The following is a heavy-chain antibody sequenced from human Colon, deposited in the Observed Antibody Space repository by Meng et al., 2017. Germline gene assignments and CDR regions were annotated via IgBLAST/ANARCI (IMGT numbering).Heavy chain of an antibody. CDR2: IDHFGIS. CDR1: GGYFSGFY. J-gene: IGHJ5*02. CDR3: AAGLRHGDWFNP. Sequence: VHIQVGGAGLLKASETLSLTCSVSGGYFSGFYWSWIRQPPGKGLEWIGEIDHFGISNYNSSLKGRLTMSVDTSKKQISLTLTSVTAADTAVYYCAAGLRHGDWFNPWGPGTLVTVSS. V-gene: IGHV4-34*02. D-gene: IGHD4-17*01.